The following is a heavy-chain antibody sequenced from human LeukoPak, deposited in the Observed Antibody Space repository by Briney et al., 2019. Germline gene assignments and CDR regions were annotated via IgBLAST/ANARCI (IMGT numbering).Heavy chain of an antibody. D-gene: IGHD3-22*01. CDR3: ARDSSGYQ. Sequence: GRSLRLSCAASGFTFSSYAMRWGRQAPGKGLEWVAVISYDGSNKYYADSVKGLLTISRDNSKNTLYLQMNSLRAEDTAVYYCARDSSGYQWGQGTLVTVSS. CDR2: ISYDGSNK. V-gene: IGHV3-30*07. J-gene: IGHJ4*02. CDR1: GFTFSSYA.